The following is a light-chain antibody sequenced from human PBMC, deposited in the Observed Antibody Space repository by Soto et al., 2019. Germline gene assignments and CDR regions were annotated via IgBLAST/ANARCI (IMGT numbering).Light chain of an antibody. Sequence: EIVMTQSPATLSVSPGERAILSCRASQSISSNLAWYQQKPGQAPRLLIYGASTRATGISARFSGSGSGTEFTLTISSLQSEDFAVYYCQQYNKWPLWTFGQGTKVEIK. CDR2: GAS. V-gene: IGKV3-15*01. J-gene: IGKJ1*01. CDR1: QSISSN. CDR3: QQYNKWPLWT.